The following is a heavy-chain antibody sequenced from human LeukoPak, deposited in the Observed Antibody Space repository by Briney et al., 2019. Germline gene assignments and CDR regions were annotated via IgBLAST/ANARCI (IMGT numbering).Heavy chain of an antibody. CDR1: GFTLISYW. V-gene: IGHV3-74*01. CDR3: ARDWGSGWWYYYYYGMAV. CDR2: INSYGIST. Sequence: VGSLRLCWAASGFTLISYWMHWVRQAPGKGLVLVSRINSYGISTIYADSGKGRFTISRDNAKNTVYLQMNSLSAEDTAVYYCARDWGSGWWYYYYYGMAVWAQGKTVTVSS. D-gene: IGHD3-16*01. J-gene: IGHJ6*02.